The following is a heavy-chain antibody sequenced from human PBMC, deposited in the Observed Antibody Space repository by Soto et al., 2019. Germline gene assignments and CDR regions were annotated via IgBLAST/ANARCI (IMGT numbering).Heavy chain of an antibody. D-gene: IGHD3-10*01. V-gene: IGHV4-39*01. CDR2: IYYSGST. CDR3: AVGTMVRGVIGGMDV. Sequence: ASETLSLTCTVSGGSISSSSYYWGWIRQPPGKGLEWIGSIYYSGSTYYNPSLKSRVTISVDTSKNQFSLKLSSVTAADTAVYYCAVGTMVRGVIGGMDVWGQGTTVTVSS. CDR1: GGSISSSSYY. J-gene: IGHJ6*02.